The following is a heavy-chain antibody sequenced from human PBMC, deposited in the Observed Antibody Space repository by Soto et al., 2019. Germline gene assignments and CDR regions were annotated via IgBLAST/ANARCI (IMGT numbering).Heavy chain of an antibody. Sequence: SETLSLTCTVSGGSISSYYWSWIRQPPGKGLEWIGYIYYSGSTNYNPSLKSRVTISVDTSKNQFSLKLSSVTAADTAVYYCARYGTGTTVLGFDPWGQGTLVTVSS. V-gene: IGHV4-59*08. J-gene: IGHJ5*02. D-gene: IGHD1-1*01. CDR2: IYYSGST. CDR1: GGSISSYY. CDR3: ARYGTGTTVLGFDP.